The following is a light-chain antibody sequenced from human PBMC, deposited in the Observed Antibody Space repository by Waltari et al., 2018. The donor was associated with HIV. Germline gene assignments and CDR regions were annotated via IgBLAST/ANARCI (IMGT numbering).Light chain of an antibody. V-gene: IGKV3-15*01. CDR2: GAS. CDR3: QQYNNWPPRT. CDR1: QSVSSN. Sequence: EIVMTQSPATLSVSPGERATLSCRASQSVSSNLAWYQHKPGQAPRLLIYGASTRATGIPARFSGSGSGTGFTLTISSLQSEDFAVYYCQQYNNWPPRTFGQGTKVEIK. J-gene: IGKJ1*01.